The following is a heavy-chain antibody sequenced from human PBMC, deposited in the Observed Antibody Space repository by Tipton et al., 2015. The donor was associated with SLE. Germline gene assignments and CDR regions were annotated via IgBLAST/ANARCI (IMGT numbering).Heavy chain of an antibody. CDR2: IYYSGST. D-gene: IGHD4-11*01. V-gene: IGHV4-39*07. CDR1: GGSISSSSYY. J-gene: IGHJ4*02. CDR3: ARDLPGETTGQFDY. Sequence: GLVKPSETLYLTCTVSGGSISSSSYYWGWIRQPPGKGLESIGSIYYSGSTYYNPSLKSRVTISVDTSKNQFSLRLNSVTAADTAVYYCARDLPGETTGQFDYWGQGTLVTVSS.